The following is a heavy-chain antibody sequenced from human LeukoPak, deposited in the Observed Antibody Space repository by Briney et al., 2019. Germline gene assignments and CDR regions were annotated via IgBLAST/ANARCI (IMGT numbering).Heavy chain of an antibody. D-gene: IGHD1-26*01. J-gene: IGHJ4*02. V-gene: IGHV3-74*01. Sequence: GGSLRLSCAASGLTFSSYWMHWVRQAPGKGLVWVSRINSDGSSTSYADSVKGRFTISRDNAKNMLYLQMNSLRAEDTAVYYCARRSSGSPPYYFGYWGQGTLVTVSS. CDR2: INSDGSST. CDR1: GLTFSSYW. CDR3: ARRSSGSPPYYFGY.